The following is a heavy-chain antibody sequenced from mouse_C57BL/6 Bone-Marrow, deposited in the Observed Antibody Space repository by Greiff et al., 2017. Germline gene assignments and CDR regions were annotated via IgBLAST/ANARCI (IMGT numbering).Heavy chain of an antibody. CDR2: ISSGSSTI. Sequence: EVKLVESGGGLVKPGGSLKLSCAASGFTFSDYGMHWVRQAPEKGLEWVAYISSGSSTIYYADTVKGRFTISRDNAKNTLFLQMTSLRSEDTAMYYCARVDRYWYFDVWGTGTTVTVSS. CDR3: ARVDRYWYFDV. CDR1: GFTFSDYG. V-gene: IGHV5-17*01. J-gene: IGHJ1*03.